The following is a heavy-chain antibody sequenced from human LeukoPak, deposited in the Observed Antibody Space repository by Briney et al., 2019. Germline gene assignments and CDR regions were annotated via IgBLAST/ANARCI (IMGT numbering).Heavy chain of an antibody. CDR3: ARPETQYSSGLDGFDI. CDR1: GFPFSDYY. V-gene: IGHV3-11*06. J-gene: IGHJ3*02. CDR2: IYSSSSYT. Sequence: KPGGSLRLSCAASGFPFSDYYMSWIRQAPGKGLEWVSYIYSSSSYTSYADSVRGRFTISRDNAKNTLYLQMNSLRTEDTAVYYCARPETQYSSGLDGFDIWGQGTMVTVSS. D-gene: IGHD6-19*01.